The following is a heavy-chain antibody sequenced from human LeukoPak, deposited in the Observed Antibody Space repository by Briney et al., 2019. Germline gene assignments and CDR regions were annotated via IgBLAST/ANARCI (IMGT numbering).Heavy chain of an antibody. Sequence: GGSLRLSCAASGFIFSGYWMTWVRQGPGKRLQWVASIKQDGSDSYHVDSVKGRFTISRDNAKNSLFLQMNNLRAGDTAVYYCAKNIAAPGRVDYQYYAMDEWGQGTTVTVSS. CDR2: IKQDGSDS. V-gene: IGHV3-7*01. D-gene: IGHD6-25*01. CDR3: AKNIAAPGRVDYQYYAMDE. J-gene: IGHJ6*01. CDR1: GFIFSGYW.